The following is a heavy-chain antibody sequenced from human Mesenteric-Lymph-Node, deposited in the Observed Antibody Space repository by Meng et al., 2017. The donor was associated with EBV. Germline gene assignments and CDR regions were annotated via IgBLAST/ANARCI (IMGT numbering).Heavy chain of an antibody. CDR3: ARDHFGIAVAGTVPIDY. V-gene: IGHV1-3*01. J-gene: IGHJ4*02. D-gene: IGHD6-19*01. CDR1: GYTFTTFA. Sequence: QVRLVPAGAVVTKRGSAVKVSGTASGYTFTTFAIHWVRQAPGQRLEWMGRINAGNGDTKYSQKLQDRVTITRDTSASTAYMELSSLRSEDTAVYYCARDHFGIAVAGTVPIDYWGQGTLVTVSS. CDR2: INAGNGDT.